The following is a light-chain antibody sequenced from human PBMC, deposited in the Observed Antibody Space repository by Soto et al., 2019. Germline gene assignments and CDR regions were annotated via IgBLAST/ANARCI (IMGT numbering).Light chain of an antibody. CDR2: ANT. Sequence: QSVLTQPPSVSGAPGQRVTISCIGSSSNIGEGFDVNWYQQLPGTATKLLIYANTNRPSVVPDRFSGSKSGTSAPLAITVLQAEDEADYYCQSYDTSLRGVFAGGTKLTVL. CDR1: SSNIGEGFD. J-gene: IGLJ2*01. V-gene: IGLV1-40*01. CDR3: QSYDTSLRGV.